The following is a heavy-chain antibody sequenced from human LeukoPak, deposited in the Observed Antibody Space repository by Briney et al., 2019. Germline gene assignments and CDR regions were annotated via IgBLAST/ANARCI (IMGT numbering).Heavy chain of an antibody. V-gene: IGHV3-7*03. Sequence: GGSLRLSCAASGFTFSRHWMYWVRQAPGKGLEWVANIKQDGSAKPYVDSVKGRFTISRDNAKNSLFLQMNSLRAEDTAVYYCARDGAVARWGKAGALGYYGMDVWGQGTTVTVSS. CDR3: ARDGAVARWGKAGALGYYGMDV. D-gene: IGHD6-19*01. CDR1: GFTFSRHW. J-gene: IGHJ6*02. CDR2: IKQDGSAK.